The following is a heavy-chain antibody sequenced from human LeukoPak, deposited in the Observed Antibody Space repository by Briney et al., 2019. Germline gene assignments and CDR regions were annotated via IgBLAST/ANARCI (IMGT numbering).Heavy chain of an antibody. V-gene: IGHV4-59*11. CDR2: IYYSGST. Sequence: SETLSLTCAVYGGSFSSHYWSWIRQPPGKGLEWIGYIYYSGSTNYNPSLKSRVTISVDTSKNQFSLKLSSVTAEDTAVYYCARGRDGSYYYWFDPWGQGTLVTVSS. CDR1: GGSFSSHY. J-gene: IGHJ5*02. CDR3: ARGRDGSYYYWFDP. D-gene: IGHD1-26*01.